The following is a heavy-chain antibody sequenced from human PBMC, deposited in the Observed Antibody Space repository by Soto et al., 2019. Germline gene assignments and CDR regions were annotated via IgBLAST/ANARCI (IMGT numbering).Heavy chain of an antibody. CDR3: ARHLAAQTGPTYYYYYMDV. V-gene: IGHV6-1*01. J-gene: IGHJ6*03. Sequence: SQTLSLTCAISGDSVSSNSAAWNWIRQSPSRGLEWLGRTYYRSKWYNDYAVSVKSRITINPDTSKNQFSLQLNSVTPEDTAVYYCARHLAAQTGPTYYYYYMDVWGKGTTVTVSS. CDR1: GDSVSSNSAA. CDR2: TYYRSKWYN. D-gene: IGHD1-7*01.